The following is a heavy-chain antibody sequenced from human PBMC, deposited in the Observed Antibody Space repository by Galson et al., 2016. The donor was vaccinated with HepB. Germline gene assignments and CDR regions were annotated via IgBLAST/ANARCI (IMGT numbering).Heavy chain of an antibody. CDR2: ISYDGSKT. CDR3: ARGGIYFDFQSGYLDN. D-gene: IGHD3-3*01. Sequence: SLRLSCAASGFTFSIYAMHWVRQAPGKGLEWVALISYDGSKTDYVDSMRGRFTVSGDNLSNTLYLQMNSLRPDDTAVYYCARGGIYFDFQSGYLDNWGQGTLVTVSS. V-gene: IGHV3-30*04. J-gene: IGHJ4*02. CDR1: GFTFSIYA.